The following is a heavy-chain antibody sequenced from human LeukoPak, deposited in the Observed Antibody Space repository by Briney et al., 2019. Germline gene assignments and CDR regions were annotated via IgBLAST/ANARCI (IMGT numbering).Heavy chain of an antibody. D-gene: IGHD3-22*01. CDR3: ASFHYYDSRTGGPIDY. Sequence: PSETLSLTCAVYGGSFGGYYWSWIRQPPGKGLEWIGEINHSGSTNYNPSLKSRVTISVDTSKNQFSLKLSSVTAADTAVYYCASFHYYDSRTGGPIDYWGQGTLVTVSS. V-gene: IGHV4-34*01. CDR2: INHSGST. CDR1: GGSFGGYY. J-gene: IGHJ4*02.